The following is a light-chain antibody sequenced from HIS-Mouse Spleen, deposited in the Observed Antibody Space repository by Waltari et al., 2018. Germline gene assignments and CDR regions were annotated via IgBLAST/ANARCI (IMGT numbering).Light chain of an antibody. J-gene: IGLJ2*01. CDR3: YSTDSSGNHRV. V-gene: IGLV3-10*01. CDR1: AFSTHS. Sequence: SYELTQPPSVSVSPGQTARLTCPGAAFSTHSAYWYQQKSGQAPVLVIYEDSKRPPGIPERFSGSSSGKMATLTISGAQVEDEADYYCYSTDSSGNHRVFGGGTKLTVL. CDR2: EDS.